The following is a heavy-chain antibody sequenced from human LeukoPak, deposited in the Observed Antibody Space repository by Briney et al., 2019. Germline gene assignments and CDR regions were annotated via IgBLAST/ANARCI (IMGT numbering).Heavy chain of an antibody. CDR1: GGSFSGYY. CDR3: ASGSSWSIDY. D-gene: IGHD6-13*01. V-gene: IGHV4-34*01. CDR2: INHSGST. Sequence: SETLSLTCAVYGGSFSGYYWSWIRQPPGKGLEWIGEINHSGSTNYNPSLKSRVTISVDTSKNQFSLKLSSVTAADTAVYYCASGSSWSIDYWGQGTLVTVSS. J-gene: IGHJ4*02.